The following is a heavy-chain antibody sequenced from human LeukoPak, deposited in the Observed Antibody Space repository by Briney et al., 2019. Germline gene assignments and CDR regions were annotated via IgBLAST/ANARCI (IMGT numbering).Heavy chain of an antibody. CDR1: GFTFSTYS. D-gene: IGHD3-10*01. Sequence: PGGSLRLSCAASGFTFSTYSMNWVRQAPGKGLEWVSSISTTGSHIYYADSVKGRFTISRDNAKNSLSLQMNSLRAEDTAVYYCARSLWFGDSNLDYWGQGTLVTVSS. CDR2: ISTTGSHI. CDR3: ARSLWFGDSNLDY. V-gene: IGHV3-21*01. J-gene: IGHJ4*02.